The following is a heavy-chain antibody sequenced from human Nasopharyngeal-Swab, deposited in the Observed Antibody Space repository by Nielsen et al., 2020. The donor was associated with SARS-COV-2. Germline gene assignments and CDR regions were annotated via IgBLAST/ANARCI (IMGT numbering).Heavy chain of an antibody. CDR1: GFTFSNYA. V-gene: IGHV3-23*01. CDR3: AKDGLVVVPAAIRLYYYFDY. Sequence: GESLKISCAASGFTFSNYAMTWVRQAPGRGLEWVSSISGSGGSTYYADSVKGRFTISRDNSKNTLYLQMNSLRAEDTAVYYCAKDGLVVVPAAIRLYYYFDYWGQGTLVTVSS. CDR2: ISGSGGST. D-gene: IGHD2-2*01. J-gene: IGHJ4*02.